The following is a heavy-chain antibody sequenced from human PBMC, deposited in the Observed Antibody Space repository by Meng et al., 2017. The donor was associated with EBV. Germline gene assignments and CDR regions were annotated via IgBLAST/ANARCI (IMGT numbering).Heavy chain of an antibody. D-gene: IGHD2-15*01. CDR3: ASESGRGFTPDY. CDR2: LIPVVDAP. J-gene: IGHJ4*02. CDR1: GGTFSTDA. Sequence: GELGASGAWIKQRGSSVKVSCEPSGGTFSTDAVTAGPQARGQGREWMGGLIPVVDAPHYARKFQDRVSIFADESTRAHYMELSSLRSDDTAVYYCASESGRGFTPDYWGQGTLVTVSS. V-gene: IGHV1-69*01.